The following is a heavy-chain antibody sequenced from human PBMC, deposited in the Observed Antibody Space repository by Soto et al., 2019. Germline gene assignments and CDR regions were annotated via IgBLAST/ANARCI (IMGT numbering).Heavy chain of an antibody. D-gene: IGHD4-4*01. CDR2: IWYDGSNK. CDR1: GFPFRSYG. Sequence: SLRLSCAASGFPFRSYGMHWVRQAPGKGLEWVAVIWYDGSNKYYADSVKGRFTISRDNSKNTPYLQMNSLRAEDTAVYYCARDQGTVATFYYYFAMDVWGQGTTVTVSS. V-gene: IGHV3-33*01. CDR3: ARDQGTVATFYYYFAMDV. J-gene: IGHJ6*02.